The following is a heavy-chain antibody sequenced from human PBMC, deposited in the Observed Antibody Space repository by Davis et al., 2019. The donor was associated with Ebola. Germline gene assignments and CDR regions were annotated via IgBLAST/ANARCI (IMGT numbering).Heavy chain of an antibody. CDR2: MDSDGKTT. Sequence: CCASSCSFISKYGTYSSRPFPRKGLGWVSDMDSDGKTTNYAGSVKGRYNISRDNSENTLYLQMNSLTGYDAAVYYCARAVVHEVLDYWSQGTPVTVSS. J-gene: IGHJ4*02. CDR1: CSFISKYG. V-gene: IGHV3-74*01. D-gene: IGHD3-3*01. CDR3: ARAVVHEVLDY.